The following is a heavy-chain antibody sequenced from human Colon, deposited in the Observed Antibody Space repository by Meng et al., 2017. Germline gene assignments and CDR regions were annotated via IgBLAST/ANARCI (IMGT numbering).Heavy chain of an antibody. J-gene: IGHJ4*02. CDR3: ANGVGLGDTRSSIRRHFDS. CDR2: ISYDGSNK. CDR1: GFTFSSYC. Sequence: GSPWKISCAASGFTFSSYCMHWVRQAPGKGLEWVAVISYDGSNKYYADSLKGRFTISRDNSKNTLFLQMDSLSAEDMAVYYCANGVGLGDTRSSIRRHFDSWGQGTLVTVSS. D-gene: IGHD6-6*01. V-gene: IGHV3-30*18.